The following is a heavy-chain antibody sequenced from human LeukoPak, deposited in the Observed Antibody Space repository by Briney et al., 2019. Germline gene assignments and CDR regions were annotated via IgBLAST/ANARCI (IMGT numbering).Heavy chain of an antibody. D-gene: IGHD6-19*01. V-gene: IGHV4-30-4*01. Sequence: PSETLSLTCTVSGGSISSGDYYWSWIRQPPGKGLEWIGYIYYSGSTYYNPSLKSRVTISVDTSKNQFSLKLSSVTAADTAVYYCARGHLIAVAGTNYYYGMDVWGQGTTVTVSS. CDR1: GGSISSGDYY. J-gene: IGHJ6*02. CDR2: IYYSGST. CDR3: ARGHLIAVAGTNYYYGMDV.